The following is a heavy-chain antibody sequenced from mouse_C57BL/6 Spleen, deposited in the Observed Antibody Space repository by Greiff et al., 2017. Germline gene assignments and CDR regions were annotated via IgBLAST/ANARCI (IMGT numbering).Heavy chain of an antibody. V-gene: IGHV10-1*01. D-gene: IGHD1-1*01. J-gene: IGHJ2*01. CDR1: GFSFNTYA. Sequence: EVQLMESGGGLVQPKGSLKLSCAASGFSFNTYAMNWVRQAPGKGLEWVARIRSKSNNYATYYADSVKDRFTISRDDSESMLYLQMNNLKTEDTAMYYCVRDGYYGSSYHFDYWGQGTTLTVSS. CDR3: VRDGYYGSSYHFDY. CDR2: IRSKSNNYAT.